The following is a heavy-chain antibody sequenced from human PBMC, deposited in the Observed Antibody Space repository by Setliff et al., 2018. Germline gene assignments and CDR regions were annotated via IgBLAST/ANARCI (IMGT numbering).Heavy chain of an antibody. CDR1: GGSISSYY. V-gene: IGHV4-4*08. D-gene: IGHD3-9*01. J-gene: IGHJ4*02. CDR3: AKERYFDWFFEN. CDR2: IYNSGST. Sequence: SETLSLTCTVSGGSISSYYWSWIRQPPGKGLEWIGYIYNSGSTNYNPSLKSRVTISVDTSKNQISLKLTSVTAADTAVYYCAKERYFDWFFENWGQGTLVTVSS.